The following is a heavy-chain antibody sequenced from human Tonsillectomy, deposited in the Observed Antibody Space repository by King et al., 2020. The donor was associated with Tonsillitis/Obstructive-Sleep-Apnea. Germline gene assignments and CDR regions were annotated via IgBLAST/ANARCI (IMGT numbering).Heavy chain of an antibody. V-gene: IGHV3-7*01. CDR3: ARDQTVGYDFWSGRYYYMDV. D-gene: IGHD3-3*01. J-gene: IGHJ6*03. Sequence: QLVQSGGGLVQPGGSLRLSCAASGFTFSSYWMSWVRQAPGKGLEWVANIKQDGSEKYYVDSVKGRFTISRDNAKKSLYLQMNSLRAEDTAVYYCARDQTVGYDFWSGRYYYMDVWGKGTTVTVSS. CDR2: IKQDGSEK. CDR1: GFTFSSYW.